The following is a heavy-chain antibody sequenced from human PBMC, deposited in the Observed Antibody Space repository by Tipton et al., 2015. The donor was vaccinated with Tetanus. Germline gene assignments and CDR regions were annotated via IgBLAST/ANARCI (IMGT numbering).Heavy chain of an antibody. CDR1: GFIFSSYG. CDR3: AREADCSDGSCFSGDFDT. CDR2: SWYDGTDK. J-gene: IGHJ4*02. V-gene: IGHV3-33*01. Sequence: SLRLSCAASGFIFSSYGIHWVRQAPGKGLEWLAVSWYDGTDKYYADSVKGRFTISRDNSKNTLYLQMNSLRAGDTALYYCAREADCSDGSCFSGDFDTWGQGTQVTVSS. D-gene: IGHD2-15*01.